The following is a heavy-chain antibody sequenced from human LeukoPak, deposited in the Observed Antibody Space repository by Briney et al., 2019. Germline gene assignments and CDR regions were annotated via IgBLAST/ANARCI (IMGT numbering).Heavy chain of an antibody. CDR2: IYSGGST. Sequence: GGSLRLSCAASGFTFSSYAMHWVRQAPGKGLEWVSVIYSGGSTYYADSVKGRFTISRDNSKNTLYLQMNSLRAEDTAVYYCARSIAVAALADYFDYWGQGTLVTVSS. J-gene: IGHJ4*02. V-gene: IGHV3-53*01. CDR3: ARSIAVAALADYFDY. CDR1: GFTFSSYA. D-gene: IGHD6-19*01.